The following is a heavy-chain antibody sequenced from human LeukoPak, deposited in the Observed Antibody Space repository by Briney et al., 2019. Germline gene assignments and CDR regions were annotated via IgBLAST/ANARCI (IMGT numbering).Heavy chain of an antibody. CDR3: AKDVVPGVY. CDR1: GFTFSNYA. D-gene: IGHD2-21*01. Sequence: GGSLRLSCAASGFTFSNYAVSWVRQAPRKGLEWVSTVGGRSSGTYYADSVKGRFTISRDNSKNTPYLQMNSLGAEDTAVYYCAKDVVPGVYWGQGTLVTVSS. J-gene: IGHJ4*02. V-gene: IGHV3-23*01. CDR2: VGGRSSGT.